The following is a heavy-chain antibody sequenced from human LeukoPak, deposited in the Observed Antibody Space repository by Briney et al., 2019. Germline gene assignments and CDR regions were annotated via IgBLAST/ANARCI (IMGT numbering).Heavy chain of an antibody. CDR1: GFTFSSYW. CDR3: ARDSSSWYYDY. Sequence: GGSLRLSCAASGFTFSSYWMHWVRQAPGKGLVWVSCIKSDGSSTTYADSVKGRFTISRDNAKNTLHLQMNSLRAEDTAVYYCARDSSSWYYDYWGQGTLVSVCS. V-gene: IGHV3-74*03. J-gene: IGHJ4*02. D-gene: IGHD6-13*01. CDR2: IKSDGSST.